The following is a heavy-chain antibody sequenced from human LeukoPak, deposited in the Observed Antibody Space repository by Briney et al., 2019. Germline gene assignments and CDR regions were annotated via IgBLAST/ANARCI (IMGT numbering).Heavy chain of an antibody. V-gene: IGHV3-23*01. D-gene: IGHD6-13*01. J-gene: IGHJ5*02. CDR3: ARTSSSWYYGEFDP. Sequence: PGGSLRLSCAASGFTFSSYAMSWVRQAPGKGLEWVSAISGSGGSTYYADSVKGRFTISRDNSKNTLYLQMNSLRAEDTAVYYCARTSSSWYYGEFDPWGQGTLVTVSS. CDR1: GFTFSSYA. CDR2: ISGSGGST.